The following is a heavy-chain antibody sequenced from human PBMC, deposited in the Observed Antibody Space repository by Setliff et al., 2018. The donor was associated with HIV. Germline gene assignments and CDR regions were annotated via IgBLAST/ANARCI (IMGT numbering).Heavy chain of an antibody. D-gene: IGHD3-22*01. CDR1: GGSISSGGYY. V-gene: IGHV4-31*03. CDR2: IYYSGST. CDR3: ARDRRNTYYYESSGYSGAFDI. J-gene: IGHJ3*02. Sequence: SETLSLTCTVSGGSISSGGYYWSWIRQHPGKGLEWIGVIYYSGSTYYNPSLKSRVTISVDTSKNQFSLKLSSVTAADTAVYYCARDRRNTYYYESSGYSGAFDIWGQGTMVTVSS.